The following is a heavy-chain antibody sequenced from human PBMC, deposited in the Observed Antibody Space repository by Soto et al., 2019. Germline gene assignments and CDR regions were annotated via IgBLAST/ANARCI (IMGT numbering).Heavy chain of an antibody. CDR3: ARHNSAGTRYNWFDP. CDR2: IYPGDSDT. CDR1: GYSFTSYW. D-gene: IGHD1-1*01. J-gene: IGHJ5*02. Sequence: GESLKISCKGSGYSFTSYWIGWVRQMPGKGLEWMGIIYPGDSDTRYSPSFQGQVTISVDKSISTAYLQWSSLKASDTAMYYCARHNSAGTRYNWFDPWGQGTLVTVSS. V-gene: IGHV5-51*01.